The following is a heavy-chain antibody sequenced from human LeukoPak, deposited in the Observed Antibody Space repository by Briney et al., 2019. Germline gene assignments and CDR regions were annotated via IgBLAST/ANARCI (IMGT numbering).Heavy chain of an antibody. Sequence: ASVKVSCKASGYTFTSYGIIWVRQAPGQGLEWMGWISAYNGNTNYAQKLQGRVTMTTDTSTSTAYMELRSLRSDDTAVYYCASPSEFGELLFWGQGTLVTVSS. V-gene: IGHV1-18*01. CDR2: ISAYNGNT. CDR1: GYTFTSYG. D-gene: IGHD3-10*01. CDR3: ASPSEFGELLF. J-gene: IGHJ4*02.